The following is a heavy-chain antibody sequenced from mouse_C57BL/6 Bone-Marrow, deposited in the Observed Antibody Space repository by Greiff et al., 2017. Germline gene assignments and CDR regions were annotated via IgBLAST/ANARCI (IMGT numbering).Heavy chain of an antibody. J-gene: IGHJ2*01. V-gene: IGHV1-59*01. Sequence: QLQQPGAELVRPGTSVKLSCKASGYTFTSYWMHWVKQRPGQGLEWIGVIDPSDSYTNYNQKFKGKATLTVDTSSSTAYMQLSSLTSEDSAVYYCARFDYWGQGTTLTVSS. CDR3: ARFDY. CDR1: GYTFTSYW. CDR2: IDPSDSYT.